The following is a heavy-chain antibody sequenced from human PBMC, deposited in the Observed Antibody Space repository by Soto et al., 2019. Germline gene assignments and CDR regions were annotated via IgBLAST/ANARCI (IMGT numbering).Heavy chain of an antibody. CDR3: ARECEAAAAVWFDP. D-gene: IGHD6-13*01. CDR1: GFTFSSYG. CDR2: IWYDGSNK. J-gene: IGHJ5*02. Sequence: ALRLSCAASGFTFSSYGMHLVRQAPGKGLEWVAVIWYDGSNKYYADSVKGRFTISRDNSKNTLYLRMNSLRAEDTAVYYCARECEAAAAVWFDPWGQGTLVTVSS. V-gene: IGHV3-33*01.